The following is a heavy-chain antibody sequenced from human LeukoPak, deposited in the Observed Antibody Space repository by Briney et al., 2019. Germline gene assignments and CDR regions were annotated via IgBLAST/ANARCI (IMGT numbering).Heavy chain of an antibody. CDR1: GYTFTSYG. Sequence: ASVKVSCKASGYTFTSYGFSWVRQAPGQGLECMGWISGYNGNTDYAQKFQGRVTMTTDKSSSTAYMELRSLRPDDTAVYYCAREVYCSSTSCAYYFDYWSQGTLVTVSS. D-gene: IGHD2-2*01. CDR2: ISGYNGNT. V-gene: IGHV1-18*01. J-gene: IGHJ4*02. CDR3: AREVYCSSTSCAYYFDY.